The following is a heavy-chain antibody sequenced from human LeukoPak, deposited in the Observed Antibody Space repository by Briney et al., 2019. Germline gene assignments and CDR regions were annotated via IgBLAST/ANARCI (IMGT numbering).Heavy chain of an antibody. CDR1: GGPISSSSYF. CDR2: LSYSGST. J-gene: IGHJ5*02. V-gene: IGHV4-39*01. CDR3: AKSSDYTTLTGFNWFDP. D-gene: IGHD3-9*01. Sequence: SETLSLTCAVSGGPISSSSYFWGWIRQPPGKGLEWIGSLSYSGSTYYNPSLKGRVTISVDSSKIQFSLKLSSVTAADTAIYFCAKSSDYTTLTGFNWFDPWGQGTLVTVSS.